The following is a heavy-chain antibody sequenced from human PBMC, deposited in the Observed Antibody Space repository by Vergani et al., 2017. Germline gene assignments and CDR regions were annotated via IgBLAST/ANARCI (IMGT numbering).Heavy chain of an antibody. J-gene: IGHJ3*02. CDR3: ARADIVRGAVAFDI. D-gene: IGHD2-15*01. CDR1: GFTFSSYS. V-gene: IGHV3-21*01. CDR2: ISSSSSYI. Sequence: EVQLVESGGGLVKPGGSLRLSCAASGFTFSSYSMNWVRQAPGKGLEWVSSISSSSSYIYYADSVKGRFTISRDNAKNLLYLQMNSLRAEDTAVYYCARADIVRGAVAFDIWGQGTMVTVSS.